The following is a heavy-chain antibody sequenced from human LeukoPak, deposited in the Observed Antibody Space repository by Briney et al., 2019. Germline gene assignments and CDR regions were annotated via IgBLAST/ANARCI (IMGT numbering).Heavy chain of an antibody. D-gene: IGHD6-19*01. J-gene: IGHJ4*02. CDR3: ARVPSKDSSGWWGY. CDR2: INHSGST. Sequence: SETLSLTCAVYGGSFSGYYWSWIRQPPGKGLEWIGEINHSGSTNYNPSLKSRVTISVDTSKNQFSLKLSSVTAANTAVYYCARVPSKDSSGWWGYWGQGTLVTVSS. CDR1: GGSFSGYY. V-gene: IGHV4-34*01.